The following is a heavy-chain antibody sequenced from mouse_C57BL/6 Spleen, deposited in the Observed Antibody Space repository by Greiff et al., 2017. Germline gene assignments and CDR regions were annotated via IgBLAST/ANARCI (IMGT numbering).Heavy chain of an antibody. CDR1: GFTFSNYW. V-gene: IGHV6-3*01. Sequence: EVKLVESGGGLVQPGGSMKLSCVASGFTFSNYWMNWVRQSPEKGLEWVAQIRLKSDNYATHYAESVKGRFTISRDDSKSSVYLKMNNIRAEDTGIYYCTYGNYDYYAMDYWGQGTSVTVSS. CDR2: IRLKSDNYAT. CDR3: TYGNYDYYAMDY. J-gene: IGHJ4*01. D-gene: IGHD2-1*01.